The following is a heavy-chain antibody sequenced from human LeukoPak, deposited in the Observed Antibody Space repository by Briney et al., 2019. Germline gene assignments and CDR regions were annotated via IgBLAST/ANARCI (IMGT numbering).Heavy chain of an antibody. V-gene: IGHV3-23*01. J-gene: IGHJ4*02. Sequence: GGSLRLSCAATGFTFSSYGMSWVRQAPGKGLEWVSAISGSGGSTYYADSVKGRFTISRDNSKNTLYLQMNSLRAEDTAVYYCAKDKWSYYDILTGYYDYWGQGTLVTVSS. CDR1: GFTFSSYG. CDR2: ISGSGGST. CDR3: AKDKWSYYDILTGYYDY. D-gene: IGHD3-9*01.